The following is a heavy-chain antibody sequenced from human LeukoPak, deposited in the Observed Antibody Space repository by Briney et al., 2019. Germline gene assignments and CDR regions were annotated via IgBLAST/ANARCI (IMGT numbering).Heavy chain of an antibody. J-gene: IGHJ4*02. V-gene: IGHV4-59*01. CDR3: ARISRYCSSTSCYKRYFDY. CDR2: IYYSGST. CDR1: GGSISSYY. Sequence: SETLSLTCTVSGGSISSYYWSWIRQPPGKGLEWIGYIYYSGSTNYNPSLKSRVTISVDTSKNQFSLKLSSVTAADTAVYYCARISRYCSSTSCYKRYFDYWGQGTLVTVSS. D-gene: IGHD2-2*02.